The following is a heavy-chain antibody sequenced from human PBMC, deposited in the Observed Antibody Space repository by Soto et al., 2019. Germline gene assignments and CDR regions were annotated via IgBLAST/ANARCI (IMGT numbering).Heavy chain of an antibody. CDR3: AKFAAYDSVAPLDY. J-gene: IGHJ4*02. Sequence: GGSLRLSCAASGFTFRSYSTHSVRQAPDKGLEWVAVITYGGSSKYYADSVKSRFTIFRDNSKNTMFLQMNSLRADDTAVYYCAKFAAYDSVAPLDYWGQGALVTVSS. V-gene: IGHV3-33*04. CDR1: GFTFRSYS. CDR2: ITYGGSSK. D-gene: IGHD5-12*01.